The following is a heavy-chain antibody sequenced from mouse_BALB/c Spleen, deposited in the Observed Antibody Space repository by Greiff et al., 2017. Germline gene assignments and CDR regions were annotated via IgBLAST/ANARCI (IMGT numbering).Heavy chain of an antibody. J-gene: IGHJ3*01. D-gene: IGHD4-1*01. CDR3: ARRTGRGAWFAY. CDR2: ISYSGST. V-gene: IGHV3-2*02. CDR1: GYSITSDYA. Sequence: EVKLQESGPGLVKPSQSLSLTCTVTGYSITSDYAWNWIRQFPGNQLEWMGYISYSGSTSYNPSLKSRISITRDTSKNQFFLQLNSVTTEDTATYYCARRTGRGAWFAYWGQGTLVTVSA.